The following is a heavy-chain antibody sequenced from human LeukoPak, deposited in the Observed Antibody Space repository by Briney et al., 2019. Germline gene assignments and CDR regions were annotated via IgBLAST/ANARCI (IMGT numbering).Heavy chain of an antibody. CDR3: ARGPYGSGSPTHWFDP. CDR2: IYYSGST. D-gene: IGHD3-10*01. Sequence: PSETLSLTCTVSGGSISSYYWSWIRQPPGKGLEWIGYIYYSGSTNYNPSLKSRVTISVDTSKNQFSLKLSSVTAADTAVYYCARGPYGSGSPTHWFDPWGQGTLVTASS. J-gene: IGHJ5*02. V-gene: IGHV4-59*01. CDR1: GGSISSYY.